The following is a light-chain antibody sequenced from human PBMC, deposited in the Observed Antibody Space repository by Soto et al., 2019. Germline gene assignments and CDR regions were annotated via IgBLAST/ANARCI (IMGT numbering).Light chain of an antibody. CDR1: QSVNTY. J-gene: IGKJ3*01. V-gene: IGKV3-11*01. Sequence: DIVLSQSPATLSLSPGEGATLSCRASQSVNTYLAWYQQKTGQAPRLLIYDTSNRATGIPARFSGTGSGTDFTLAISSLEPEDFAVYYCQQRSNWPHTFGPGPKVDIK. CDR3: QQRSNWPHT. CDR2: DTS.